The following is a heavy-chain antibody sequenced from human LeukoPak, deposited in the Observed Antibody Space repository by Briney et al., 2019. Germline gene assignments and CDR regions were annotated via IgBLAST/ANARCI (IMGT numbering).Heavy chain of an antibody. J-gene: IGHJ4*02. CDR1: GGSFSGYY. D-gene: IGHD4-17*01. CDR3: ARVHGPLDY. CDR2: INHSGST. Sequence: SETLSLTCAVYGGSFSGYYWSWIRQPPGKGLEWIGEINHSGSTNYNSSLKSRVTVSVDTSKNQFSLKISSVTAADTVVCFCARVHGPLDYWGQGILVIVSS. V-gene: IGHV4-34*01.